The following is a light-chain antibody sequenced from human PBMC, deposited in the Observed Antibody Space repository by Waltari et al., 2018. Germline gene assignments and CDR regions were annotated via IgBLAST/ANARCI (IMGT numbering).Light chain of an antibody. Sequence: EIVLTQSPGTLSLSPGERATLSCRASQSVSSNFLAWYQQKPGQAPSLLIYAASSRATGIPDRFSGSGSGTDFSLTISRLEPEDFAVYYCQQYGSSPLTFGGGTKVEIK. CDR1: QSVSSNF. J-gene: IGKJ4*01. V-gene: IGKV3-20*01. CDR2: AAS. CDR3: QQYGSSPLT.